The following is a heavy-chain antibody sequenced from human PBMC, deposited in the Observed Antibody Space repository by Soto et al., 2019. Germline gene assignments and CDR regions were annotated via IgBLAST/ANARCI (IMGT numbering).Heavy chain of an antibody. V-gene: IGHV3-23*01. J-gene: IGHJ4*02. CDR2: ISGSGGST. CDR3: AKYIVVVVAATDFDY. D-gene: IGHD2-15*01. CDR1: GFTFSSYA. Sequence: GGSLRLSCAASGFTFSSYAMSWVRQAPGKGLEWVSAISGSGGSTYYADSVKGRFTISRDNSKNTQYLQLNSLRAEDTAVYYSAKYIVVVVAATDFDYLGQVTLVIVSS.